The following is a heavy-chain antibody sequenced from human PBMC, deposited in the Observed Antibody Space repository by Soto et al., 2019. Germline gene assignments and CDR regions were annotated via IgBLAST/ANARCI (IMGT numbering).Heavy chain of an antibody. J-gene: IGHJ4*02. CDR1: GGTFSSYT. CDR2: IIPIFGTA. CDR3: ARVLSPDDSSGQAFGY. D-gene: IGHD3-22*01. V-gene: IGHV1-69*06. Sequence: GASVKVSCKASGGTFSSYTISWVRQAPGQGLEWMGGIIPIFGTANYAQKFQGRVTITADKSTSTAYMELSSPRSEDTAVYYCARVLSPDDSSGQAFGYWGQGTLVTVSS.